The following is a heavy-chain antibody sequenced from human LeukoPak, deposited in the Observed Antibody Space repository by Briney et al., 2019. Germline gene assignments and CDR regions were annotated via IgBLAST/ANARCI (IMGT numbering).Heavy chain of an antibody. CDR2: IYYSGST. V-gene: IGHV4-59*01. J-gene: IGHJ6*02. CDR3: AREIVATIRDHYYYGVDV. CDR1: GGSISSYY. Sequence: PSETLSLTCTVSGGSISSYYWSWIRQPPGKGLEWIGYIYYSGSTNYNPSLNSRVTISVDTPKNQFSLKLSSVTAADTAVYYCAREIVATIRDHYYYGVDVWGQGTTVTVSS. D-gene: IGHD5-12*01.